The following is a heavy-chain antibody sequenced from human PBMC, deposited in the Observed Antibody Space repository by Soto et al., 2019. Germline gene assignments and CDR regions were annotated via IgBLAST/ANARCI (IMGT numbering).Heavy chain of an antibody. Sequence: SVKVSCKASGYTFTGYYMHWVRQAPGQGLEWMGGIIPIFGTANYAQKFQGRVTITADESTSTAYMELSSLRSEDTAVYYCARGLDSSSWSDYYYGMDVWGQGTTVTVSS. CDR2: IIPIFGTA. CDR3: ARGLDSSSWSDYYYGMDV. J-gene: IGHJ6*02. D-gene: IGHD6-13*01. V-gene: IGHV1-69*13. CDR1: GYTFTGYY.